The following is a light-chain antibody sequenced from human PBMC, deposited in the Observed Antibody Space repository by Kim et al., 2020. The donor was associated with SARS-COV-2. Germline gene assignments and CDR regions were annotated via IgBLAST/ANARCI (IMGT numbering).Light chain of an antibody. Sequence: PGERATLSCRASQSVTSNIAWYQQKPGQSPRLLIYGAAIRATGIPARFSGSGAGTEFSLTISSLQSEDFALYYCQHYNNWPPKITFGQGTRLEIK. CDR1: QSVTSN. CDR3: QHYNNWPPKIT. CDR2: GAA. V-gene: IGKV3-15*01. J-gene: IGKJ5*01.